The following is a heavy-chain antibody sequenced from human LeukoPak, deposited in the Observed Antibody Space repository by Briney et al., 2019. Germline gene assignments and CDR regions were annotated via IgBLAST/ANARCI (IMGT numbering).Heavy chain of an antibody. CDR2: IKQDRSVK. CDR1: GFTFSSYW. J-gene: IGHJ5*02. Sequence: GGSLRLSCAAPGFTFSSYWMSRGRQAPGRGLEWVANIKQDRSVKNYVDSVNDRVTISSDNPKHSQYLQMNSLRAEDTALYYCARDEERSGYYYDSWGQGTLVTVSS. V-gene: IGHV3-7*01. D-gene: IGHD3-22*01. CDR3: ARDEERSGYYYDS.